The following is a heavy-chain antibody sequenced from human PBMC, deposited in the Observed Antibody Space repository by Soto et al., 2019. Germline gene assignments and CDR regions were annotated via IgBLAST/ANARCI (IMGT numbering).Heavy chain of an antibody. V-gene: IGHV3-72*01. Sequence: GGSLRLSCAASGFTFSIHYMDWVRQAPGKGLEWVGRMKNKANSYTIVYAASVKGRFTISRDDSQNSLYLQMNSLKTEDTAVHYSSRIPNAVGASYNDLWGQGVWVTVSS. CDR2: MKNKANSYTI. D-gene: IGHD1-26*01. CDR1: GFTFSIHY. CDR3: SRIPNAVGASYNDL. J-gene: IGHJ4*02.